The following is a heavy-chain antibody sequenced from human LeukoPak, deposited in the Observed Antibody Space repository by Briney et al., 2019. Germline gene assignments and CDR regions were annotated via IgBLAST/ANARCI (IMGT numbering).Heavy chain of an antibody. CDR2: IRYDGSNK. D-gene: IGHD3-10*01. CDR3: AKDWGFGGRYYYYMDV. V-gene: IGHV3-30*02. CDR1: GFTVSSYG. J-gene: IGHJ6*03. Sequence: PGGSLRLSCAASGFTVSSYGMHWVRQAPGKGLEWVAFIRYDGSNKYYADSVKGRFTISRDNSKNTLYLQMNSLRAEDTAVYYCAKDWGFGGRYYYYMDVWGKGTTVTVSS.